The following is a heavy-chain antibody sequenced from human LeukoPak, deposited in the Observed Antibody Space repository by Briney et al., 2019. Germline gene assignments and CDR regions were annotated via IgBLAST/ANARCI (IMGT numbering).Heavy chain of an antibody. D-gene: IGHD3-16*01. CDR3: ARVLGSRSYLDY. Sequence: ASVKVSCKASGYTFTGYYMHWVRQAPGQGLEWMGIINPSGGSTSYAQKFQGRVTMTWDTSTSTVYMELSSLRSEDTAVYYCARVLGSRSYLDYWGQRTLVTVSS. CDR2: INPSGGST. J-gene: IGHJ4*02. V-gene: IGHV1-46*01. CDR1: GYTFTGYY.